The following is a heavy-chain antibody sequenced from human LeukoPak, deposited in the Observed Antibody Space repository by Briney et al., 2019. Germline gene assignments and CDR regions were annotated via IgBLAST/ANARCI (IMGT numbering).Heavy chain of an antibody. CDR3: SRSPPVVRVVIGYYGMDV. D-gene: IGHD4-23*01. J-gene: IGHJ6*02. CDR1: GGTFSSYA. CDR2: IIPILGIA. V-gene: IGHV1-69*04. Sequence: GASVKVSCKASGGTFSSYAISWVRQAPGQGLEWMGRIIPILGIANYAQKFQGRVTITADKSTSKAYMELSSLRTADTAAYYCSRSPPVVRVVIGYYGMDVRGQRTTVTVSS.